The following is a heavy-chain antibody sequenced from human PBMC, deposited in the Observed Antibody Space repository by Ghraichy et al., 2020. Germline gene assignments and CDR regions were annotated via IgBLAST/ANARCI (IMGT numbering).Heavy chain of an antibody. CDR3: TRDIGGRVAV. J-gene: IGHJ3*01. CDR2: TNENGRIT. CDR1: GFTFSNYW. Sequence: GGSLRLSCAASGFTFSNYWMHWVRQVPGEGLVWVSRTNENGRITDYADSVKGRFTISRDKANNMLYLQMNSLRAEDTALYYCTRDIGGRVAVWGQGTMVIVSS. V-gene: IGHV3-74*01. D-gene: IGHD3-16*01.